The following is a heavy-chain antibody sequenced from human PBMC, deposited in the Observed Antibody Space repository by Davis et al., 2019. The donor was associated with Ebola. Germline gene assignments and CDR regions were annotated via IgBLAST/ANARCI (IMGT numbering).Heavy chain of an antibody. CDR2: ISSSGSTI. Sequence: GESLKISCAASGFTFSDYYMSWIRQAPGKGLEWVSYISSSGSTIYYADSVKGRFTIPRDNAKNSLYLQMNSLRAEDTAVYYCLGKVPAANYYYYGMDVWGQGTTVTVSS. V-gene: IGHV3-11*01. D-gene: IGHD2-2*01. CDR1: GFTFSDYY. J-gene: IGHJ6*02. CDR3: LGKVPAANYYYYGMDV.